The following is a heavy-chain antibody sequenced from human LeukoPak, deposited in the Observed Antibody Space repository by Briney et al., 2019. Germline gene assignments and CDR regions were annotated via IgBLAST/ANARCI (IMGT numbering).Heavy chain of an antibody. V-gene: IGHV4-39*07. J-gene: IGHJ5*02. Sequence: SETLSLTCIVSGDSVSRGTYYWGWIRQPPGKGLEWIASIHYSGASYYDPSLKSRVAISIDTSKNQFSLKLISVTAADTAVYYCARGSPYNPWGQGTLVTVSS. CDR1: GDSVSRGTYY. CDR2: IHYSGAS. D-gene: IGHD4-11*01. CDR3: ARGSPYNP.